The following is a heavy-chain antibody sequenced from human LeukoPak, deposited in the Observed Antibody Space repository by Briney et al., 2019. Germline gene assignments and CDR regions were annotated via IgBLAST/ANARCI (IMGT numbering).Heavy chain of an antibody. CDR1: GFTFSSYA. J-gene: IGHJ4*02. Sequence: GGSLRLSCAASGFTFSSYAMTWVRQAPGKGLEWVSVISSSGDTTYYADSVKGRFTISRDNSKNTLSLQMNSLRAEDTAVYFCAKAPLYGDYLLNWGQGTLVTVSS. CDR3: AKAPLYGDYLLN. V-gene: IGHV3-23*01. CDR2: ISSSGDTT. D-gene: IGHD4-17*01.